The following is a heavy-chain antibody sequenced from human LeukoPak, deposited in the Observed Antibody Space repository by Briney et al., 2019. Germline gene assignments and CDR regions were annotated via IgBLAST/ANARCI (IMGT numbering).Heavy chain of an antibody. Sequence: SVKVSCKASGGTFSSYAISWVRQAPGQGLEWMGGIIPIFGTANYAQRFQGRVTITADESTSTAYMELSSLRSEDTAVYYCARDSYYYGSGSYYMGRQFDYWGQGTLVTVSS. D-gene: IGHD3-10*01. V-gene: IGHV1-69*13. CDR3: ARDSYYYGSGSYYMGRQFDY. J-gene: IGHJ4*02. CDR1: GGTFSSYA. CDR2: IIPIFGTA.